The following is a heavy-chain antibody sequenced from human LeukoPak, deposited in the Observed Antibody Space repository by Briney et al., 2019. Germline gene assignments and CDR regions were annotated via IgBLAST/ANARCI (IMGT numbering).Heavy chain of an antibody. CDR3: ARRDNYDY. Sequence: GRSLRLSCAASEFTFSRFAMHWVRQAPGRGLEYVSTTTYNGGRTYYANSVKGRSTISRDNSENTLYLQVGSLRAEDMAVYYCARRDNYDYWGQGTLVTVSS. J-gene: IGHJ4*02. CDR2: TTYNGGRT. D-gene: IGHD2-15*01. V-gene: IGHV3-64*01. CDR1: EFTFSRFA.